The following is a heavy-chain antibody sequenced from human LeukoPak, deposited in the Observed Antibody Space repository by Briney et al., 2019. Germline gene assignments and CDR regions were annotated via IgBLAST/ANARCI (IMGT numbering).Heavy chain of an antibody. V-gene: IGHV1-24*01. CDR2: FDPEDGES. D-gene: IGHD3-10*01. CDR1: GYTLTELS. Sequence: GDSVEVSCKVSGYTLTELSMHCVQQAPEKGLEWQGGFDPEDGESIYAQKFQGRDTMTEDTSTDTAYMELSSLRSEDTAVYYCATAGPYGSGNYYLTIRYYGMDVWGHGTTVTVSS. J-gene: IGHJ6*02. CDR3: ATAGPYGSGNYYLTIRYYGMDV.